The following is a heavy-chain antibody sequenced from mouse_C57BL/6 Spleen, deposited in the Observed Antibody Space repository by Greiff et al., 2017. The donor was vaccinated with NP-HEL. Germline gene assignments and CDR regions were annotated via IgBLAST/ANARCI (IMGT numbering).Heavy chain of an antibody. Sequence: EVQLHQSGAELVKPGASVTLSCTASGFNIKDYYMHWVKQRTEQGLEWIGRIDPEDGETKYAPKFQGTATITADTSSNTAYLQLSSLTSEDTAVYYCARDYGSSYRIAYWGQGTLVTVSA. J-gene: IGHJ3*01. V-gene: IGHV14-2*01. CDR2: IDPEDGET. CDR3: ARDYGSSYRIAY. CDR1: GFNIKDYY. D-gene: IGHD1-1*01.